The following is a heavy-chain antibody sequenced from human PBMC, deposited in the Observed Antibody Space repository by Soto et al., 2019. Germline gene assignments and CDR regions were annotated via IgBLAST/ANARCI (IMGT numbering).Heavy chain of an antibody. J-gene: IGHJ4*02. V-gene: IGHV4-39*01. CDR1: GGSISSSSYY. CDR2: IYYSGST. D-gene: IGHD2-8*01. Sequence: QLQLQESGPGLVKPSETLSLTCTVSGGSISSSSYYWGWIRQPPGKGLEWIGSIYYSGSTYYNPSPKSRAPISVDTSKNQCPLKLCSVTAADTAVYYCARHRGTLSLTDYWGQGTLVTVSS. CDR3: ARHRGTLSLTDY.